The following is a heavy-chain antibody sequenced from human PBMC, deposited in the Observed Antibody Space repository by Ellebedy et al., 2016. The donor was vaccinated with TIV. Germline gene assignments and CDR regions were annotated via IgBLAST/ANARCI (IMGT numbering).Heavy chain of an antibody. V-gene: IGHV3-23*01. Sequence: PGGSLRLSCAGSGFTFSSYAMSWVRQAPGEGLEWVSAISGSGDSTYHADSVKGRFTITRDNSKNTVSLQMNSLGVEDTAVYYCARGGGCFGDSCYYADFWGQGTLVTVSS. CDR1: GFTFSSYA. D-gene: IGHD2-21*01. CDR3: ARGGGCFGDSCYYADF. J-gene: IGHJ4*02. CDR2: ISGSGDST.